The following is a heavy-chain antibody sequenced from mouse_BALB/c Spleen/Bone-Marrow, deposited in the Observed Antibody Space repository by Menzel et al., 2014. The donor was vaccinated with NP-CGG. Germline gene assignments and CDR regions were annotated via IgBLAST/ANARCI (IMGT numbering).Heavy chain of an antibody. CDR3: TRHGEVRRFYYALDY. CDR2: ISNGGGST. Sequence: EVQRVESGGGLVQPGGSLKLSCTVSGFTFSSYSMSWVRQTPEKRLEWVAYISNGGGSTYYPDAVKGRFTISRDNAKNSLYLQMSSLKSEDTAMYYCTRHGEVRRFYYALDYWGQGTSVTVSS. CDR1: GFTFSSYS. V-gene: IGHV5-12-2*01. D-gene: IGHD2-14*01. J-gene: IGHJ4*01.